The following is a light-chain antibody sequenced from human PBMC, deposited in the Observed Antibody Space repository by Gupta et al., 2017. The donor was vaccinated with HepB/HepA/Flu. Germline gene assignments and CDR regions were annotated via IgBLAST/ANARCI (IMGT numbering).Light chain of an antibody. CDR1: SRDVGNDNL. CDR3: SSYAGSSTVM. CDR2: EVT. J-gene: IGLJ3*02. V-gene: IGLV2-23*02. Sequence: QSGLTQPAYVSGSPGHSITISCTGTSRDVGNDNLVSWYQQNPGKAPKLIIYEVTERSSGVSTRFSGSKSGDTASLTISWLQTEDEADYYCSSYAGSSTVMFGGGTKVTVL.